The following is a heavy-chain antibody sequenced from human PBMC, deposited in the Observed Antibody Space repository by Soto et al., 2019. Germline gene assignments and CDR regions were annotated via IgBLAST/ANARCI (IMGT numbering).Heavy chain of an antibody. J-gene: IGHJ6*02. V-gene: IGHV1-18*01. CDR2: ISAYNGNT. CDR3: ARDRLAAYSSSWYPILFEARGMDV. CDR1: GYTFTIYD. Sequence: ASVKVSCKASGYTFTIYDINWVRQAPGQGLEWMGWISAYNGNTNYAQKLQGRVTMTTDTSTSTAYMELRSLRSDDTAVYYCARDRLAAYSSSWYPILFEARGMDVWGQGTTVTVSS. D-gene: IGHD6-13*01.